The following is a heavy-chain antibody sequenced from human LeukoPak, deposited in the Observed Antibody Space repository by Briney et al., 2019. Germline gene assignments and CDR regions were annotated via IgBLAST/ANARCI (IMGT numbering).Heavy chain of an antibody. D-gene: IGHD6-19*01. Sequence: PGGSLRLSCAASGFTVSSNSMSWVRQAPGTGLEWVSVIYSGSNTNYADSVKGRFTISRDNSKNTLYLQMNSLRADDTAVYYCVGAERWLVFDYWGQGILVTVSS. CDR3: VGAERWLVFDY. V-gene: IGHV3-53*01. J-gene: IGHJ4*02. CDR2: IYSGSNT. CDR1: GFTVSSNS.